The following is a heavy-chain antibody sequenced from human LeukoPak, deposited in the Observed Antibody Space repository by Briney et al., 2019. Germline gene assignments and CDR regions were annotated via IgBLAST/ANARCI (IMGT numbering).Heavy chain of an antibody. V-gene: IGHV3-30*02. CDR2: IWYDGSNK. CDR1: GFTFRTYC. CDR3: AKPSSRNYYYYYYMDV. Sequence: GGSLRLSCAASGFTFRTYCMHWVRQASGKGLEWVAFIWYDGSNKHYADSVKGRFTISRDNSENTLYLQMNSLRAEDTAVYYCAKPSSRNYYYYYYMDVWGKGTTVTVSS. J-gene: IGHJ6*03. D-gene: IGHD2-2*01.